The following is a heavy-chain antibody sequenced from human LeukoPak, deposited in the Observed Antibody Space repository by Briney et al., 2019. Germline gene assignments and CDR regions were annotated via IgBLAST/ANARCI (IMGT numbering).Heavy chain of an antibody. J-gene: IGHJ4*02. Sequence: PGGSQRLSCAASGFTFSSYGMSWVRQAPWKGLESVSSISGTGCSTYYADSVKGRFTISRGNSKNTLYLQMNSLRAEDTAVYYCAKNSMIVVVSESLDYWGQGTLVTVSS. V-gene: IGHV3-23*01. D-gene: IGHD3-22*01. CDR1: GFTFSSYG. CDR2: ISGTGCST. CDR3: AKNSMIVVVSESLDY.